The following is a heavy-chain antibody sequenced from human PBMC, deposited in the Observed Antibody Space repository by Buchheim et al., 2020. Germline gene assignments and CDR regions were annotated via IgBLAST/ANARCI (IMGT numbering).Heavy chain of an antibody. Sequence: QVQLQESGPGLVKPSQTLSLTCTVSGGSISSGGYYWSWIRQHPGKGLEWIGYIYYSGSPYSNPSLKSRVTISVDTSKNQFSLKLSSVTAADTAVYYCARGGAYCSSTSCYHYYYYYGMDVWGQGTT. J-gene: IGHJ6*02. CDR2: IYYSGSP. CDR3: ARGGAYCSSTSCYHYYYYYGMDV. V-gene: IGHV4-31*03. CDR1: GGSISSGGYY. D-gene: IGHD2-2*01.